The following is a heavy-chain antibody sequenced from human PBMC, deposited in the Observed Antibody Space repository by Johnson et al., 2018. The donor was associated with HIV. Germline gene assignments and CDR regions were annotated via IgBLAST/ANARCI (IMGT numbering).Heavy chain of an antibody. D-gene: IGHD5-24*01. V-gene: IGHV3-66*01. Sequence: VQLVESGGGLVQSGGSLRLSCGASGFSVSNNYMNWVRQAPGKGLEWVSVLYSGGNTYYADSVRGRFTISRDNSKNTLYLQMSSLKVEDTAMYYCARDGRDGYNYRWLWGAFDIWGQGTMVTVS. CDR1: GFSVSNNY. CDR3: ARDGRDGYNYRWLWGAFDI. J-gene: IGHJ3*02. CDR2: LYSGGNT.